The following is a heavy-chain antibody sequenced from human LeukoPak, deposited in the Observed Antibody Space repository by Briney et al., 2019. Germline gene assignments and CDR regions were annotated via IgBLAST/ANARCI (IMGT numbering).Heavy chain of an antibody. V-gene: IGHV3-23*01. CDR1: GFTFSSYA. CDR3: ARVLIGGGRSFDY. CDR2: ISGSGGST. D-gene: IGHD2-15*01. J-gene: IGHJ4*02. Sequence: PGGSLRLSYAASGFTFSSYAMSWVRQAPGKGLEWVSAISGSGGSTYYADSVKGRFTISRDNSKNTLYLQMNSLRAEDTAVYYCARVLIGGGRSFDYWGQGTQVTVSS.